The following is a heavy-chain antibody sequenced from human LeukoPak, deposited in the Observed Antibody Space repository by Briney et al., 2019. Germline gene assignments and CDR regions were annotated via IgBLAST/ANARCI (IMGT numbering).Heavy chain of an antibody. Sequence: GGSLRLSCAASGFTFSTYTMNWVRQAPGKGLEWVSSISSRSSYIYYADSVKGRFTISRDNSKNTLYLQMNSLRAEDTAVFYCAKRDSSGSYYFDYWGQGTLVTVSS. CDR1: GFTFSTYT. CDR2: ISSRSSYI. J-gene: IGHJ4*02. V-gene: IGHV3-21*04. D-gene: IGHD3-22*01. CDR3: AKRDSSGSYYFDY.